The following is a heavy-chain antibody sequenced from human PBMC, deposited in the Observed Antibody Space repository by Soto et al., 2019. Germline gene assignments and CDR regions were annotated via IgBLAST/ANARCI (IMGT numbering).Heavy chain of an antibody. CDR2: MSYDGSTA. V-gene: IGHV3-30-3*01. CDR3: ARDLDGGYRP. Sequence: QVQLVESGGGVVQPGRSLRLSCAASGFTFRSSAMHWVRQAPGKGLEWVAFMSYDGSTAYYADSVRGRFTISRDNSKNTLYLQMNSLGAEDTAVYYCARDLDGGYRPWGQGTLVTVSS. CDR1: GFTFRSSA. D-gene: IGHD5-12*01. J-gene: IGHJ5*02.